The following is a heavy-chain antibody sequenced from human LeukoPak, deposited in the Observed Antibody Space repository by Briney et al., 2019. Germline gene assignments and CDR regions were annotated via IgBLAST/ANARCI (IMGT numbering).Heavy chain of an antibody. CDR2: MNPNSGNT. CDR3: ARDLTASIVGATTRGVGYYFDY. D-gene: IGHD1-26*01. CDR1: GYTFTSYD. J-gene: IGHJ4*02. V-gene: IGHV1-8*03. Sequence: ASVKVSCKASGYTFTSYDINWVRQATGQGLEWMGWMNPNSGNTGYAQKFQGRVTITRDTSASTAYMELSSLRSEDTAVYYCARDLTASIVGATTRGVGYYFDYWGQGTLVTVSS.